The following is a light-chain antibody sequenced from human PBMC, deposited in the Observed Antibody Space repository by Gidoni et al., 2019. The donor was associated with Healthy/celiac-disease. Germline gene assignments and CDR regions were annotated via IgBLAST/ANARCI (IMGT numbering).Light chain of an antibody. CDR3: QQSYSTPRS. V-gene: IGKV1-39*01. CDR2: AAS. J-gene: IGKJ2*04. CDR1: RSISSY. Sequence: DIQMTQSPSSLSASAGDRVTITCRASRSISSYLYWYQQKPGKAPRLLIYAASSLQSGIPSRFSGSGSGTDFTLTISSLQPEDFAAYYCQQSYSTPRSFGQGTKLEIK.